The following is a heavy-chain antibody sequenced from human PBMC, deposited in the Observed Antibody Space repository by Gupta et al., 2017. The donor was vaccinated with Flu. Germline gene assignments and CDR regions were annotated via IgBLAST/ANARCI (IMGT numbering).Heavy chain of an antibody. V-gene: IGHV1-69*06. Sequence: APGQGLEWMGGIIPIFGTANYAQKFQGRVTITADKSTSTAYMELSSLRSEDTAVYYCARSPPTSRNYYGMDVWGQGTTVTVSS. J-gene: IGHJ6*02. CDR2: IIPIFGTA. CDR3: ARSPPTSRNYYGMDV. D-gene: IGHD6-6*01.